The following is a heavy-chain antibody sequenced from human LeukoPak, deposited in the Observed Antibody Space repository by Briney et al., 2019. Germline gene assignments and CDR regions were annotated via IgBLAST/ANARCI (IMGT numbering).Heavy chain of an antibody. D-gene: IGHD3-22*01. CDR2: VNSDGSDT. V-gene: IGHV3-74*01. J-gene: IGHJ3*02. CDR1: GFTFSSHS. Sequence: PGGSLRLSCAASGFTFSSHSMYWVRQAPGKGLVWVSRVNSDGSDTRYADSVKGRFTISRDNAKNTLSLQMNSLRAEDTALYYCAREGSVSGYCFDIWGQGTTVSVSS. CDR3: AREGSVSGYCFDI.